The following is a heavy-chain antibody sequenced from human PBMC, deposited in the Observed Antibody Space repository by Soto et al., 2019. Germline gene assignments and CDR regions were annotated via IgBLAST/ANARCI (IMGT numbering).Heavy chain of an antibody. CDR2: IDWDDDK. CDR3: ARIGITMVRGASEYGMDV. J-gene: IGHJ6*02. V-gene: IGHV2-70*01. Sequence: SCPTLVNPTQTLTLTCTFSGFSLSTSGMCVSWIRQPPGKALEWLALIDWDDDKYYSTSLKTRLTISKDTSKNQVVLTMTNMDPVDTATYYCARIGITMVRGASEYGMDVWGQGTTVTVSS. CDR1: GFSLSTSGMC. D-gene: IGHD3-10*01.